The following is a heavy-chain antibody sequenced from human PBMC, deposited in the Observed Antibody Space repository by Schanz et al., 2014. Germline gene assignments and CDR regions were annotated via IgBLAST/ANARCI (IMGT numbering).Heavy chain of an antibody. CDR2: ITGSGGST. V-gene: IGHV3-23*01. D-gene: IGHD3-22*01. CDR3: AKIRYDSSGYYLPYYGMDV. Sequence: EVQLLESGGGLVQPGGSLRLSCAASGFTFRNYDMRWVRQAPGKGLEWVSTITGSGGSTFYADSVKGRFTISRDNSMNTLYLQMTTLRAEDTAVYYCAKIRYDSSGYYLPYYGMDVWGQGTTVTVSS. CDR1: GFTFRNYD. J-gene: IGHJ6*02.